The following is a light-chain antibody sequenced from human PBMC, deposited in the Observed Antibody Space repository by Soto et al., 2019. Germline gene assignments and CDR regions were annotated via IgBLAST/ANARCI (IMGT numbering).Light chain of an antibody. CDR2: GNN. J-gene: IGLJ2*01. V-gene: IGLV1-44*01. CDR1: SSNIGSNT. CDR3: AAWDDSLNGHVV. Sequence: QSVLTQPPSASGTPGQRVTISCSGSSSNIGSNTVNWYQQLPGTAPKLLIYGNNQRPSGVPDRFSGSKSGTSASLAISGLQSVDEADYYCAAWDDSLNGHVVFGGGTKLTVL.